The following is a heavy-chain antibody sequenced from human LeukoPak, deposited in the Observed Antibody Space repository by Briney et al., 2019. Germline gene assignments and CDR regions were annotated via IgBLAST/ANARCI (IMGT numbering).Heavy chain of an antibody. CDR2: INPNSGGT. CDR1: GYTFTGYY. D-gene: IGHD4-11*01. Sequence: WASVKVSCTASGYTFTGYYMHWVRQAPGQGLEWVGWINPNSGGTNYAQKFQGRVTMTRDTSISTAYMELSRLRSDDTAVYYCARGHDYSLALGDYYYYYGMDVWGQGTTVTVSS. J-gene: IGHJ6*02. V-gene: IGHV1-2*02. CDR3: ARGHDYSLALGDYYYYYGMDV.